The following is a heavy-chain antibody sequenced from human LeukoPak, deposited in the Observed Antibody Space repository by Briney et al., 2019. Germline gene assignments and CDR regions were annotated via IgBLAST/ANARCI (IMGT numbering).Heavy chain of an antibody. CDR3: ARQLGYCSSTSCYADKVDY. CDR2: IYYSGST. J-gene: IGHJ4*02. V-gene: IGHV4-39*01. CDR1: GGSISSSSYY. D-gene: IGHD2-2*01. Sequence: TSETLSLTCTVSGGSISSSSYYWGWIRQPPGKGLEWIGSIYYSGSTYYNPSLKSRVTISVDTSKNQFSLKLSSVTAADTAVYYCARQLGYCSSTSCYADKVDYWGQGALVTVSS.